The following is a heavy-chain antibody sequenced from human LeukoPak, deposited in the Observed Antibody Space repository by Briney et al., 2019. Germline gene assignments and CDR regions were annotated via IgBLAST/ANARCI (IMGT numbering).Heavy chain of an antibody. CDR1: GGSFSGYY. CDR3: ARRIGSLLDY. CDR2: INHSGST. J-gene: IGHJ4*02. V-gene: IGHV4-34*01. Sequence: SETLSLTCAVYGGSFSGYYWSWIRQPPGKGLEWIGEINHSGSTNYNPSLKSRVTISVDTSKNQFSLKLSSVTAADTAMYYCARRIGSLLDYWGQGTLVTVSS. D-gene: IGHD6-13*01.